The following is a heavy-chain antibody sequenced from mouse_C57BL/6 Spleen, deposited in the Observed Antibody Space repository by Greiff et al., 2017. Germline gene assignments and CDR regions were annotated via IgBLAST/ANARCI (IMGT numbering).Heavy chain of an antibody. CDR3: ARDMNGYSFDY. CDR2: IYPGDGDT. Sequence: QVQLQQSGAELVKPGASVKISCKASGYAFSSYWMNWVKQRPGKGLEWIGQIYPGDGDTNYNGKFKGKATLTADKSSSTAYMQLSSLTSEDSAVYFCARDMNGYSFDYWGQGTTLTVSS. J-gene: IGHJ2*01. V-gene: IGHV1-80*01. CDR1: GYAFSSYW. D-gene: IGHD2-3*01.